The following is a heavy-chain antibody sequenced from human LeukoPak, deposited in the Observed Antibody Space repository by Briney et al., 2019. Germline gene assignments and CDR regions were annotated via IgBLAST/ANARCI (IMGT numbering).Heavy chain of an antibody. V-gene: IGHV3-53*04. J-gene: IGHJ4*02. CDR2: IYSGGST. Sequence: GGSLRLSCAASGFTFTSSAMSWVRQAPGKGLEWVSVIYSGGSTYYADSVKGRFTISRHNSKNTLYLQMNSLRAEDTAVYYCARLYYYDSRDYWGQGTLVTVSS. CDR1: GFTFTSSA. D-gene: IGHD3-22*01. CDR3: ARLYYYDSRDY.